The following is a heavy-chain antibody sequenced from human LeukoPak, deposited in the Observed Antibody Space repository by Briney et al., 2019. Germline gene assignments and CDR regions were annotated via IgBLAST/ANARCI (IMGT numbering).Heavy chain of an antibody. V-gene: IGHV4-59*12. J-gene: IGHJ6*03. D-gene: IGHD5-18*01. CDR3: AYNGYSYGLYYYMDV. CDR1: GGSISSYY. CDR2: IYYSGST. Sequence: TSETLSLTCTVSGGSISSYYWSWIRQPPGKGLEWIGYIYYSGSTNYNPSLKSRVTISVDTSKNQFSLKLSSVTAADTAVYYCAYNGYSYGLYYYMDVWGKGTTVTVSS.